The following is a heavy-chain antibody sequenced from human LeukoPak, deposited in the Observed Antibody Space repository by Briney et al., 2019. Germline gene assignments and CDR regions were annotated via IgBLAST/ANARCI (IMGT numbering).Heavy chain of an antibody. J-gene: IGHJ4*02. CDR3: ARALKKIGYSSSWYHFDY. D-gene: IGHD6-13*01. V-gene: IGHV4-34*01. CDR2: INHSGST. CDR1: GGSFSGYY. Sequence: PSETLSLTCAVYGGSFSGYYWSWIRQPPGKGLEWIGEINHSGSTNYNPSLKSRVTISVDTSKNQFSLKLSSVTAADTAVYYCARALKKIGYSSSWYHFDYWGQGTLVTVSS.